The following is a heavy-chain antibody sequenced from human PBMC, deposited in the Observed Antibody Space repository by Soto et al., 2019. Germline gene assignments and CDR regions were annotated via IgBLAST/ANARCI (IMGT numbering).Heavy chain of an antibody. D-gene: IGHD2-2*02. CDR1: GDSVSSNSAA. J-gene: IGHJ4*02. CDR3: AREGLLEDIVVVPAAIHVQFDY. V-gene: IGHV6-1*01. Sequence: QVQLQQSGPGLVKPSQTLSLTCAISGDSVSSNSAAWNWIRQSPSRGLEWLGRTYYRSKWYNDYAVSVKSRITINPDTSKNQFSLQLNSVTPEDTAVYYCAREGLLEDIVVVPAAIHVQFDYWGQGTLVTVSS. CDR2: TYYRSKWYN.